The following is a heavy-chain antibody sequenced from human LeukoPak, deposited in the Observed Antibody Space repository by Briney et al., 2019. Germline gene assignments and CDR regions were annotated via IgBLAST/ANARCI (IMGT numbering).Heavy chain of an antibody. J-gene: IGHJ6*03. D-gene: IGHD1-14*01. Sequence: PGGSLRLSCAASGFTFSSYWMHWVRQAPGKGLGWVSRINSDGSSTIYADSVKGRFTISRDNAKNTLYLQMNSLRAEDTAVYYCARAPPEGSSYMDVWGKGTTVTFSS. CDR1: GFTFSSYW. CDR2: INSDGSST. CDR3: ARAPPEGSSYMDV. V-gene: IGHV3-74*01.